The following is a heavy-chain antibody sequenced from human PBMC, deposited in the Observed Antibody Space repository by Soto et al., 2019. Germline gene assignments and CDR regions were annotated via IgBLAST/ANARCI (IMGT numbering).Heavy chain of an antibody. CDR2: VSHSGST. CDR3: ARNRYGGYDFDY. CDR1: SGSITSSNW. Sequence: QVQLQESGPGLVKPSGTLSLTCAVSSGSITSSNWWSWVRQPPGKGLEWIGEVSHSGSTNYIPSLKSRVTISVDKSSNQFSLRLSSVTAADTAVYYRARNRYGGYDFDYWGQGTLVTVSS. V-gene: IGHV4-4*02. J-gene: IGHJ4*02. D-gene: IGHD5-12*01.